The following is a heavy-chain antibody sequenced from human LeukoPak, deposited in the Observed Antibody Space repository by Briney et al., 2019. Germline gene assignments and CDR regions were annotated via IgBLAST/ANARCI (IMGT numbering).Heavy chain of an antibody. Sequence: PGGSLRLSCAASGFTFSSYWMHWVRHAPGKGPMWVSRINSDGSTTDYADSVKGRFTISRDNSRNTLYLQMNSLRAEDTAVYYCARDGTSITMIVVVIQPGYYMDVWGKGTTVTVSS. CDR2: INSDGSTT. CDR3: ARDGTSITMIVVVIQPGYYMDV. J-gene: IGHJ6*03. V-gene: IGHV3-74*01. CDR1: GFTFSSYW. D-gene: IGHD3-22*01.